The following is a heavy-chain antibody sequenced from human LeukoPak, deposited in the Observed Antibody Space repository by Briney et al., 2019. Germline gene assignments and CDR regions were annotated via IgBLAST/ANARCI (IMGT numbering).Heavy chain of an antibody. CDR1: GGSFTSTNYY. Sequence: PSETLSLTCTVSGGSFTSTNYYWGWIRQPPGKGLEWIGSIYYDGSTYYNPSLKSRVTISVDTSKDQFSLKLSSVTAADTAVYYCARGAGELGYYFDYWGQGTLVTVSS. CDR2: IYYDGST. CDR3: ARGAGELGYYFDY. D-gene: IGHD3-10*01. V-gene: IGHV4-39*07. J-gene: IGHJ4*02.